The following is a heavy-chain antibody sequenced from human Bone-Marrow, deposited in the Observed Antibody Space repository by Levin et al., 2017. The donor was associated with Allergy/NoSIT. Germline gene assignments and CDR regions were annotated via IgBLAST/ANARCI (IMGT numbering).Heavy chain of an antibody. CDR3: TREERNFVGATKGGVDY. CDR1: GYTFTNYA. J-gene: IGHJ4*02. V-gene: IGHV1-18*01. D-gene: IGHD1-26*01. Sequence: ASVKVSCKASGYTFTNYAIIWVRQAPGQGLEWVGYISAYDGRTYYAPKVQGRVTMTTETSTSTVYMELTSLRSDDTAVYYCTREERNFVGATKGGVDYWGQGTPVIVSS. CDR2: ISAYDGRT.